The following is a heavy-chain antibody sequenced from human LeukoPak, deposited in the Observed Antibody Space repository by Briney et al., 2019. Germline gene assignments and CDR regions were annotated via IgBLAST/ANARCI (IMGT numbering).Heavy chain of an antibody. V-gene: IGHV3-21*01. CDR1: GFTFSSYA. CDR3: ARDLGYCSSTSCPFDY. Sequence: GGSLRLSCAASGFTFSSYAMSWVRQAPGKGLEWVSSISSSSSYIYYADSVKGRFTISRDNAKNSLYLQMNSLRAEDTAVYYCARDLGYCSSTSCPFDYWGQGTLVTVSS. J-gene: IGHJ4*02. CDR2: ISSSSSYI. D-gene: IGHD2-2*01.